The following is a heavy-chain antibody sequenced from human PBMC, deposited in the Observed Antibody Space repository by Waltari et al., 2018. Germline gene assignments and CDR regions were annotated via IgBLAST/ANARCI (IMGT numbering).Heavy chain of an antibody. V-gene: IGHV3-66*03. CDR1: GFTVSNNY. Sequence: EVQLVESGGGLIQPGGSLRLSCAASGFTVSNNYVSWVRQAPGKGLEWVSTSYYNERADYADSVKGRFTISRDNSKNTLDLQVNSLRSDDTAVYFCARGRGFIIDTWGHGTLVTVSS. CDR3: ARGRGFIIDT. D-gene: IGHD3-10*01. CDR2: SYYNERA. J-gene: IGHJ5*01.